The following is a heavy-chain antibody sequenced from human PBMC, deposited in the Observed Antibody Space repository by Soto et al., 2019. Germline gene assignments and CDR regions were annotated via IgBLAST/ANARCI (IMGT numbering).Heavy chain of an antibody. J-gene: IGHJ4*02. D-gene: IGHD3-9*01. CDR2: IYSGGST. CDR3: ARATYDIGIDY. V-gene: IGHV3-53*01. CDR1: GFTVSSNY. Sequence: QTGGSLRLSCAASGFTVSSNYMSWVRQAPGKGLEWVSVIYSGGSTYYADSVKGRFTISRDNSKNTLYLQMNSLRAEDTAVYYCARATYDIGIDYWGQGTLVTVSS.